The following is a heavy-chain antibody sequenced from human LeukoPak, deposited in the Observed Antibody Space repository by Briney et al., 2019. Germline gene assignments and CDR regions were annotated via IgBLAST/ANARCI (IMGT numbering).Heavy chain of an antibody. D-gene: IGHD2-2*01. CDR3: AREFRNVVVSYLDY. Sequence: ASVKVSCKASGGTFSSYAISWVRQAPGQGLEWMGTINPSNSATSHAQKFQGRVTMTRDTSTGTVYMTLSSLKSDDTAVYYCAREFRNVVVSYLDYWGQGTLVAVSS. V-gene: IGHV1-46*01. CDR1: GGTFSSYA. J-gene: IGHJ4*02. CDR2: INPSNSAT.